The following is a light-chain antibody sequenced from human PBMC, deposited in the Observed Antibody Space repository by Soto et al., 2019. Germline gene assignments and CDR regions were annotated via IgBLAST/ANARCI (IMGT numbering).Light chain of an antibody. V-gene: IGKV3-15*01. J-gene: IGKJ4*01. CDR3: QQYYDWPLT. Sequence: EIVMAQAPATLSVSPGERATLSCRASQTVADSLVWYQQKPGQPPRPLIKGASTRATGIPATFSGSGSGTEFTLTISSLQSEDFAVYYCQQYYDWPLTFGGGTNVEIK. CDR1: QTVADS. CDR2: GAS.